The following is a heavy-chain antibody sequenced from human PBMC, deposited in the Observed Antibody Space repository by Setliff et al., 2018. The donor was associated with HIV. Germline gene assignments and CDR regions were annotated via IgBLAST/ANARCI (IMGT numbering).Heavy chain of an antibody. D-gene: IGHD5-12*01. Sequence: PGGSLRLSCAASGFTFSNYEMNWVRQAPGKGLEWVSYISSSGSTTYYADSVKGRFTISRDNARNSLYLQMNSLRAEDTALYYRAREIKMATILGWTYYFDYWGRGTLVTVSS. CDR3: AREIKMATILGWTYYFDY. J-gene: IGHJ4*02. CDR1: GFTFSNYE. V-gene: IGHV3-48*03. CDR2: ISSSGSTT.